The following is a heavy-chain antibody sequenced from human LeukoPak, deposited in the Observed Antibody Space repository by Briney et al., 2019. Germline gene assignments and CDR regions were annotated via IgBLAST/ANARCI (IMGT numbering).Heavy chain of an antibody. CDR3: ARVATIQLWSPYCFDY. CDR1: GYTFTGYY. CDR2: INPNSGGT. J-gene: IGHJ4*02. Sequence: ASVKVSCKASGYTFTGYYMHWVRQAPGQGLEWMGWINPNSGGTNYAQKFQGRVTMTRDTSISTAYMELSRLRSDDTAVYYCARVATIQLWSPYCFDYWGQGTLVTVSS. D-gene: IGHD5-18*01. V-gene: IGHV1-2*02.